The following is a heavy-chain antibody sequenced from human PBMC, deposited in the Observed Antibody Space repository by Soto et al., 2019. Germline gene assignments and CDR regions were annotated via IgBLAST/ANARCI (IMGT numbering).Heavy chain of an antibody. D-gene: IGHD1-26*01. CDR1: GFTFTDHY. Sequence: PGGSLRLSCVASGFTFTDHYTDRVRQAPGKGLEWVGRIKNRANSYTTDYAASVKGRFTISRGDSKNSLYLQMNSLKTEDSAVYYCGDFGSASWPYDCWGQGTLVTVSS. V-gene: IGHV3-72*01. J-gene: IGHJ4*02. CDR3: GDFGSASWPYDC. CDR2: IKNRANSYTT.